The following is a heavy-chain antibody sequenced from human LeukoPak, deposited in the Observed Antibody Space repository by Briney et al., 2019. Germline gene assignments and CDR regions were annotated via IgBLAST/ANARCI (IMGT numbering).Heavy chain of an antibody. CDR2: ISYIGRTT. CDR1: GFTFSTYA. J-gene: IGHJ4*02. CDR3: ARGTGGDY. D-gene: IGHD1-1*01. V-gene: IGHV3-48*03. Sequence: GGSLRLSCAASGFTFSTYAMSWVRQAPGKGLEWVSYISYIGRTTYYADSVKGRFTISRDNAKNSLYLQMNGLRAEDTAVYYCARGTGGDYWGQGALVTVPS.